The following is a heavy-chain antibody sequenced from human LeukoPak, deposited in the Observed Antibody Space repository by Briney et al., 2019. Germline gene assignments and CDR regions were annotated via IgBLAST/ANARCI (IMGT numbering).Heavy chain of an antibody. V-gene: IGHV3-30*02. CDR2: IRYDGSNK. Sequence: GGSLRLSCAASGFTFSSYGMHWVRQAPGKGLEWVAFIRYDGSNKYYADSVKGRFTISRDNSKNTLYLQMNSLRAEDTAVYYCAKPRRYSGSYFDYWGQGTLVTVSS. D-gene: IGHD1-26*01. CDR1: GFTFSSYG. J-gene: IGHJ4*02. CDR3: AKPRRYSGSYFDY.